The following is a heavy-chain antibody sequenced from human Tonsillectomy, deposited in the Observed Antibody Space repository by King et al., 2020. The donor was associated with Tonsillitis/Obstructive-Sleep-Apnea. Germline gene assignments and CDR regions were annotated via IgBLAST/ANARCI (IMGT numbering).Heavy chain of an antibody. V-gene: IGHV4-59*01. CDR2: INNSGST. CDR1: GGSISSYY. Sequence: QLQESGPGLVKPSETLSLTCTVSGGSISSYYWSWIRQPPGKGLEWIGYINNSGSTNYNPSLKSRVTISVDTSKNQFSLKLSSVTAADTAVYYCARGGVTTLIDYWGQGTLVTVSS. J-gene: IGHJ4*02. D-gene: IGHD3-3*01. CDR3: ARGGVTTLIDY.